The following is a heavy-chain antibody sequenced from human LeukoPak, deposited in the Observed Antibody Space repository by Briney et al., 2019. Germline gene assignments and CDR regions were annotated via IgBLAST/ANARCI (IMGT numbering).Heavy chain of an antibody. CDR1: GFTFSSYW. D-gene: IGHD6-19*01. Sequence: PGGSLRLSCAASGFTFSSYWMSWVRQAPGKGLEWVANIKQDGSEKYYVDSVKGRFTISRDNAKNSLYLQMNSLRAEDTAVYYCARARRYSSGSYYFDYWGQGTLVTVSS. CDR2: IKQDGSEK. V-gene: IGHV3-7*01. J-gene: IGHJ4*02. CDR3: ARARRYSSGSYYFDY.